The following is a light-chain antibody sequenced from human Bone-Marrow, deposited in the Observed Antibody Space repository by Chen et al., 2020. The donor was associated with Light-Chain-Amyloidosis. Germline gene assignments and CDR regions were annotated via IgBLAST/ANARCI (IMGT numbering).Light chain of an antibody. CDR3: CSYAGTPWL. CDR1: VTDVGSYNL. CDR2: EDT. V-gene: IGLV2-23*01. Sequence: QSALTQPASVSGSPGQSITISCTGTVTDVGSYNLVSWYQQYPGKAPKLLFYEDTKRPSGVSHRFSASKSGITASLTISGIQAEDEAVYSCCSYAGTPWLFGGGTYLTVL. J-gene: IGLJ3*02.